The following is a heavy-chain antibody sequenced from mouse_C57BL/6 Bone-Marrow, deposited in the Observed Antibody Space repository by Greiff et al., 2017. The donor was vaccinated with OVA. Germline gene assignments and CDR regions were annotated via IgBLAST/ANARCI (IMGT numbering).Heavy chain of an antibody. CDR2: INPKNGGT. Sequence: EVQLQQSGPELVKPGASVKISCKASGYTFTDYYMNWVKQSHGKSLEWIGDINPKNGGTSYNQKFKGKATLTVEKSSSTAYMELRSLTSEDSAVYYCAREGYSSYSYFDVWGTGTTVTVSS. V-gene: IGHV1-26*01. J-gene: IGHJ1*03. CDR1: GYTFTDYY. CDR3: AREGYSSYSYFDV. D-gene: IGHD2-5*01.